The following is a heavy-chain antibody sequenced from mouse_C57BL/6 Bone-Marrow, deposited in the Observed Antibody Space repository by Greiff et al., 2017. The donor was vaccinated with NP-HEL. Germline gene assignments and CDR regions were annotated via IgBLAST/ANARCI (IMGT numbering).Heavy chain of an antibody. CDR3: ARSGGYYATWFAY. CDR2: IDPSDSYT. D-gene: IGHD2-3*01. V-gene: IGHV1-69*01. J-gene: IGHJ3*01. CDR1: GYTFTSYW. Sequence: QVQLQQPGAELVMPGASVKLSCKASGYTFTSYWMHWVKQRPGQGLEWIGEIDPSDSYTNYNQQFKGKSTLTVDKSSSTAYMQRSSLTSEDSAVYYCARSGGYYATWFAYWGQGTLVTVSA.